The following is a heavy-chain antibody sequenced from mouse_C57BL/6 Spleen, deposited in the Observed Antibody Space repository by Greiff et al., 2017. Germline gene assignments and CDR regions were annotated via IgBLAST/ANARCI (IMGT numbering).Heavy chain of an antibody. Sequence: EVQLVESGGGLVQPGGSMKLSCVASGFTFSNYWMNWVRQSPEKGLEWVAQIRLKSDNYATHYAESVKGRFTISRDDYKSSVYLQMNNLRAEDTGIYYCTGSDYWGQGTTLTVSS. V-gene: IGHV6-3*01. CDR2: IRLKSDNYAT. J-gene: IGHJ2*01. CDR1: GFTFSNYW. CDR3: TGSDY.